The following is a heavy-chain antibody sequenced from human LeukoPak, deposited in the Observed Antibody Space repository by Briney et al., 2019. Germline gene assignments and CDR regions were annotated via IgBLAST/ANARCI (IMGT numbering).Heavy chain of an antibody. CDR3: ARDSGAGRWFDP. V-gene: IGHV4-34*01. J-gene: IGHJ5*02. CDR2: INHSGST. Sequence: SETLSLTCAVYGGSFIGFHWNWIRQPPGKGLEWIGDINHSGSTNYNPSLTSRVTISVDPSKNQFSLNLSSVTAADTAVYYCARDSGAGRWFDPWGQGTLVTVSS. CDR1: GGSFIGFH.